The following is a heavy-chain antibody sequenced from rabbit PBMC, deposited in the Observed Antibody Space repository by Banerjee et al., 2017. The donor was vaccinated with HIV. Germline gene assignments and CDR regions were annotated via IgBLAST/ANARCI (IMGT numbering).Heavy chain of an antibody. CDR1: GFSFSSGAY. Sequence: QSLEESGGDLVKPGASLTLTCTASGFSFSSGAYICWVRQAPGKGPEWIACIYNGDGSTYYASWAKGRFTITKTSSTTVTLQMTSLTAADTATYFCARDPAGSGYLLDLWGPGTLVTVS. D-gene: IGHD8-1*01. CDR2: IYNGDGST. J-gene: IGHJ6*01. V-gene: IGHV1S40*01. CDR3: ARDPAGSGYLLDL.